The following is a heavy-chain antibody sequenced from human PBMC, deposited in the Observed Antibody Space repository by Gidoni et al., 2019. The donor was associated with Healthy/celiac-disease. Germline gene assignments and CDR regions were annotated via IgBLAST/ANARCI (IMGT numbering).Heavy chain of an antibody. D-gene: IGHD2-8*01. CDR1: GYTFTSYA. CDR3: AREKRSPKMVYGLDY. Sequence: QVQLVQSGAEVKKPGASVKVSCKASGYTFTSYAMHWVRQAPGQRLEWMGWINAGNGNTKYSQKFQGRVTITRDTSASTAYMELSSLRSEDTAVYYCAREKRSPKMVYGLDYWGQGTLVTVSS. V-gene: IGHV1-3*01. J-gene: IGHJ4*02. CDR2: INAGNGNT.